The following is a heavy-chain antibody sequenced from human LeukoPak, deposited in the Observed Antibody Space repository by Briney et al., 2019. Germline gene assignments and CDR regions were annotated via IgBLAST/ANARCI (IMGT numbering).Heavy chain of an antibody. CDR3: ARGYSYGYYYYYMDV. V-gene: IGHV1-69*05. D-gene: IGHD5-18*01. CDR1: GGTFSSYA. J-gene: IGHJ6*03. CDR2: IIPIFGTA. Sequence: SVKVSCKASGGTFSSYAISWVRQAPGQGLEWMGGIIPIFGTANYAQKFQGRVTITTDESTSTAYMELSSLRSEDTAVYYCARGYSYGYYYYYMDVWGKGTSVTVSS.